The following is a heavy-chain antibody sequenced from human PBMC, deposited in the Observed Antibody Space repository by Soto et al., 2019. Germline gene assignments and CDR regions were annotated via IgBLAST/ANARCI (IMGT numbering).Heavy chain of an antibody. Sequence: QVQLVQSGAEVKKPGASVKVACKASGYTFTSYDIKWVRQATGQGLEWMGWMNPTTGSTGFAQKFQGRVTMIRNTSISAAYLELSRLTSEDTAVYYCARGRLVAGTVDSWGQGTLVTVSS. D-gene: IGHD1-7*01. CDR2: MNPTTGST. CDR3: ARGRLVAGTVDS. J-gene: IGHJ4*02. V-gene: IGHV1-8*01. CDR1: GYTFTSYD.